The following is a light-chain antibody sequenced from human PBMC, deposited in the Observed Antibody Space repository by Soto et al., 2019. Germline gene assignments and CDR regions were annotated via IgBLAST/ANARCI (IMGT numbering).Light chain of an antibody. J-gene: IGKJ4*01. CDR1: ESVITY. CDR3: HQSYSNPPT. CDR2: TAS. V-gene: IGKV1-39*01. Sequence: DIHITQSPSSLSASVVYIFTITCLSSESVITYLNWYRQKPGTAPNLLIHTASTLESGVPTRFSGSGSGTDFTLTISSLQPEDFGIYYCHQSYSNPPTFGGRTKLDTK.